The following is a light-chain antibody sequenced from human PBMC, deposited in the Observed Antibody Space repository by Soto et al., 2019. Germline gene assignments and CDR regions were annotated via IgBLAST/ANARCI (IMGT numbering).Light chain of an antibody. CDR2: WAS. J-gene: IGKJ2*01. V-gene: IGKV4-1*01. Sequence: DIVMTQSPDSLAVSLGERATINCKSSQSVLYSSNNKNYLAWYQQKPGQPPKLLIYWASTRESVVPDRFSGSGSGTDFTLTISSLQAEDGAVYSCQQCYSTSYTSDQRTKLETK. CDR3: QQCYSTSYT. CDR1: QSVLYSSNNKNY.